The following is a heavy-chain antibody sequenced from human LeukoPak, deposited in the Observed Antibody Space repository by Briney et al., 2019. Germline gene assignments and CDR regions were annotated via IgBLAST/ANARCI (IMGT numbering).Heavy chain of an antibody. CDR3: AKDVRLLWFGEFENYYFDY. V-gene: IGHV3-23*01. Sequence: PGGSLRLSCAASGFTFSSYAMSWVRQAPGKGLEWVSAISGSGGSTYYADSVKGRFTTSRDNSKNTLYLQMNSLRAEDTAVYYCAKDVRLLWFGEFENYYFDYWGQGTLVTVSS. CDR2: ISGSGGST. CDR1: GFTFSSYA. D-gene: IGHD3-10*01. J-gene: IGHJ4*02.